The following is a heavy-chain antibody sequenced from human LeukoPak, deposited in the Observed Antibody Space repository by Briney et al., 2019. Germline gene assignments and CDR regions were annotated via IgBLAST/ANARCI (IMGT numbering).Heavy chain of an antibody. Sequence: ASVKVSCKASGYTFTSYYMHWVRQAPGQGLEWMGIINPSGGSTSYAQKFQGRVTMTRDTSTSTVYMELSSLRSEDTAAYYCARALRVGATFDYWGQGTLVTVSS. CDR2: INPSGGST. CDR3: ARALRVGATFDY. V-gene: IGHV1-46*01. D-gene: IGHD1-26*01. CDR1: GYTFTSYY. J-gene: IGHJ4*02.